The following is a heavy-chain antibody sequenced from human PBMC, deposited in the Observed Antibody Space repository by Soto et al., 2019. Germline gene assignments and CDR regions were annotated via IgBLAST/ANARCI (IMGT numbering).Heavy chain of an antibody. CDR3: AHVLVVVANYGMDV. Sequence: QITLKESGPTLVKPTQTLTLTCTFSGSSLSTSGVGVGWIRQPPGKALEWLALLYCDDDKRYSPSLTSRLTITKDPPKDQLVLTMANMDPVNTATYYCAHVLVVVANYGMDVWGQGTTVTVSS. CDR1: GSSLSTSGVG. CDR2: LYCDDDK. J-gene: IGHJ6*02. D-gene: IGHD2-15*01. V-gene: IGHV2-5*02.